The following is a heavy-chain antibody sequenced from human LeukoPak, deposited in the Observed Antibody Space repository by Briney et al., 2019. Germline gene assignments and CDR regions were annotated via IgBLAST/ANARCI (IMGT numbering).Heavy chain of an antibody. CDR1: GFTFSTFA. V-gene: IGHV3-21*06. J-gene: IGHJ4*02. D-gene: IGHD3-10*01. Sequence: GGSLRLSCAASGFTFSTFAMHWVRLSPGKGLEWVSSITGSGPYMLYADSVKHRFTISRDNTRNLLYLEMNSLRAEDTAMYFCVRDVGAVRGEVYFDYWGQGTLVTVSS. CDR2: ITGSGPYM. CDR3: VRDVGAVRGEVYFDY.